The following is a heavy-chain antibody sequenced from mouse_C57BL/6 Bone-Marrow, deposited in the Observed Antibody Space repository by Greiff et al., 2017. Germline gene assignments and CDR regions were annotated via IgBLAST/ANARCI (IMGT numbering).Heavy chain of an antibody. CDR3: ARRNRRIYTTGDFEV. Sequence: VQLQQSGAELVRPGSSVKLSCKASGYTFTSYWMHWVKQRPIQGLEWIGNIDPSDSETHYNQKFKDKATLTVDKSSSTAYMQLSSLTSEDSAVYYGARRNRRIYTTGDFEVWGTGTTVTVSS. V-gene: IGHV1-52*01. D-gene: IGHD1-1*01. CDR2: IDPSDSET. J-gene: IGHJ1*03. CDR1: GYTFTSYW.